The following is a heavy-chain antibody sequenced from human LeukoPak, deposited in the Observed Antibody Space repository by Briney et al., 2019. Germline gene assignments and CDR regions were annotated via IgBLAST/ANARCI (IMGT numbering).Heavy chain of an antibody. J-gene: IGHJ6*02. D-gene: IGHD3-10*01. CDR2: ISAYNGNT. CDR3: ASFDLSTMVRGVTYYYGMDV. V-gene: IGHV1-18*01. CDR1: GYTFTSYG. Sequence: ASVKVSCKASGYTFTSYGISWVRQAPGQGLEWMGWISAYNGNTNYAQKLQGRVTITADKSTSTAYMELSSLRSEDTAVYYCASFDLSTMVRGVTYYYGMDVWGQGTTVTVSS.